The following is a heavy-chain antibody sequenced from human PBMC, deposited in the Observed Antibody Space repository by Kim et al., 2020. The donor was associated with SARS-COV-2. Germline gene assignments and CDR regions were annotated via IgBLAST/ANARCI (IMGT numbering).Heavy chain of an antibody. Sequence: SETLSLTCTVSGVSLSTSSDHWGLGWIRQPPEKGPEWIANIYYGGSTYYNPSLKSRVTADTSKNEVSLSLTSVTAADTAVYYCARIYYPYFYLDVWGKGT. V-gene: IGHV4-39*01. CDR1: GVSLSTSSDH. D-gene: IGHD1-26*01. CDR3: ARIYYPYFYLDV. CDR2: IYYGGST. J-gene: IGHJ6*03.